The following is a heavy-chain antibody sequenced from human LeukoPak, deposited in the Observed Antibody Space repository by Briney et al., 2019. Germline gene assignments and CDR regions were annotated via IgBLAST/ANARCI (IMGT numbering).Heavy chain of an antibody. CDR3: ARVARRGYSGYENDY. CDR2: INHSGST. CDR1: GGSFSGYY. J-gene: IGHJ4*02. D-gene: IGHD5-12*01. Sequence: PSETLSLTCAVYGGSFSGYYWSWIRQPPGKGLEWIGEINHSGSTNYNPSLKSRVTISVDTSKNQFSLKLSSVTAADTAVYYCARVARRGYSGYENDYWGQGTLVTVSS. V-gene: IGHV4-34*01.